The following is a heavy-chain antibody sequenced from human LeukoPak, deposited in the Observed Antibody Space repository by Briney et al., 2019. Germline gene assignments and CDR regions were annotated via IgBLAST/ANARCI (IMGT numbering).Heavy chain of an antibody. V-gene: IGHV3-74*01. CDR3: ARDSSYSMDV. Sequence: GGSLRLSCAASGFTFSSSSMHWVRQAPGKGLVWVSHTNSDGSSTSYADSVKGRFTISRDNAKNTVYLQMNSLRAEDTAVYYCARDSSYSMDVWGQGTTVTVSS. D-gene: IGHD6-13*01. J-gene: IGHJ6*02. CDR1: GFTFSSSS. CDR2: TNSDGSST.